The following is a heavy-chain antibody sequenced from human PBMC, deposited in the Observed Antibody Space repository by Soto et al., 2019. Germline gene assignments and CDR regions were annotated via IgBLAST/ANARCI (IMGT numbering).Heavy chain of an antibody. Sequence: GGSLRLSCAVSGFAVSSHYMSWVRQAPGKGLEWVSIIYSGGDTSYADSVKGRSTISRDNSKNTLYLQMNSLRAEDTAVYYCAKVTVPRVVLGDYYGMDVWGQGTTVTVSS. CDR2: IYSGGDT. CDR1: GFAVSSHY. CDR3: AKVTVPRVVLGDYYGMDV. V-gene: IGHV3-66*01. D-gene: IGHD1-26*01. J-gene: IGHJ6*02.